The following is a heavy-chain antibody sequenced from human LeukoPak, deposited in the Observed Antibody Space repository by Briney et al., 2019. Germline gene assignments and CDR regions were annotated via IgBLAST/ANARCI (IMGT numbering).Heavy chain of an antibody. CDR3: ARLPSDYMDV. V-gene: IGHV4-4*09. CDR2: INSGGTS. CDR1: GGSISSDY. Sequence: SETLSLTCTVSGGSISSDYWNWIRQPPGKGLEWDGYINSGGTSNYNPSLGSRVTMSVSTSKNQFNLRLSSVTAADTAVYYCARLPSDYMDVWGKGTTVTVSS. J-gene: IGHJ6*03.